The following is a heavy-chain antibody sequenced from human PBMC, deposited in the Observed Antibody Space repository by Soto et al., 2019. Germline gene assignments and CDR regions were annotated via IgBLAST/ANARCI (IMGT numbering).Heavy chain of an antibody. CDR3: AKDRQWLAYFDY. J-gene: IGHJ4*02. CDR1: GFTFSSYG. V-gene: IGHV3-30*18. Sequence: QVQLVESGGGVVQPGRSLRLSCAASGFTFSSYGMHWVRQAPGKGLEWVAVISYDGSNKYYADSVKGRFTISRDNYKNPLYLQMNSLRAEDTAVYYCAKDRQWLAYFDYWGQGTLVTVSS. CDR2: ISYDGSNK. D-gene: IGHD6-19*01.